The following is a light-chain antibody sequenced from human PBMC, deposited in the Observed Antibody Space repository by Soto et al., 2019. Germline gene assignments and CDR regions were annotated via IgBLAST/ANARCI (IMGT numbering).Light chain of an antibody. CDR2: DAS. V-gene: IGKV3-11*01. Sequence: EIVLTQFPAALSLSPGERVTLSCRASQSITNHLAWYQHKPGQPPRLLIYDASTRATGIPARFSGSASGTDFTLTISSLEPEDFAVYYCQHRGDWPPGATFGGGTKVEI. CDR1: QSITNH. J-gene: IGKJ4*01. CDR3: QHRGDWPPGAT.